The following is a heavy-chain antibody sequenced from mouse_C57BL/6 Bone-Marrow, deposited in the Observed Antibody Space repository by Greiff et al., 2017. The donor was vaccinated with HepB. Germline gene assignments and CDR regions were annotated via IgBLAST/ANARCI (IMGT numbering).Heavy chain of an antibody. CDR3: ALSSFWYFDV. V-gene: IGHV1-55*01. Sequence: LQQPGAELVKPGASVKMSCKASGYTFTSYWITWVKQRPGQGLEWIGDIYPGSGSTNYNEKFKSKATLTVDTSSSTAYMQLSSLTSEDSAVYYCALSSFWYFDVWGTGTTVTVSS. D-gene: IGHD1-1*01. J-gene: IGHJ1*03. CDR1: GYTFTSYW. CDR2: IYPGSGST.